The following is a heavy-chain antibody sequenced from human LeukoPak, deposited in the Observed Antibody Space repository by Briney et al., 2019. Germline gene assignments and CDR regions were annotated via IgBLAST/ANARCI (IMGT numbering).Heavy chain of an antibody. D-gene: IGHD6-13*01. CDR3: ARARSSSWPFYSGLDV. V-gene: IGHV1-2*02. CDR1: GYPFTAYF. CDR2: INPNTGVT. Sequence: ASVTVSCKASGYPFTAYFMHWVRQAPGQGLEWMGWINPNTGVTDYAHKFQDRVTMTRDTSISTAYMDLSRLTSDDTAVFFCARARSSSWPFYSGLDVWGQGTTVTVS. J-gene: IGHJ6*02.